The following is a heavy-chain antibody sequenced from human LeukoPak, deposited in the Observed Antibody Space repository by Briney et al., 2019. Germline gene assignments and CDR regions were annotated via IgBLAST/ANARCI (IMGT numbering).Heavy chain of an antibody. CDR2: ISGSGGST. Sequence: GGSLRLSCAASGVTFSGYAMSWVRQAPGKGLEWVSAISGSGGSTYYADSVKGRFTISRDNSKNTLYLQMNSLRAEDTAVYYCARDLRITIFGVVYNWFDPWGQGTLVTVSS. CDR3: ARDLRITIFGVVYNWFDP. CDR1: GVTFSGYA. V-gene: IGHV3-23*01. J-gene: IGHJ5*02. D-gene: IGHD3-3*01.